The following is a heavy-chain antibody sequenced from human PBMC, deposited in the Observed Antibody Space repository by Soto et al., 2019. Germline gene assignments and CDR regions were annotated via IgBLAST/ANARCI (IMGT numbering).Heavy chain of an antibody. CDR2: IYYSGST. D-gene: IGHD6-6*01. V-gene: IGHV4-59*11. CDR1: GGSISSHY. Sequence: SETLSLTCTVSGGSISSHYWSWIRQPPGKGLEWIGYIYYSGSTNYNPSLKSRVTISVNTSKNQFSLKLSSVTAADTAVYYCAREDRIAARALDYWGQGTLVTVS. J-gene: IGHJ4*02. CDR3: AREDRIAARALDY.